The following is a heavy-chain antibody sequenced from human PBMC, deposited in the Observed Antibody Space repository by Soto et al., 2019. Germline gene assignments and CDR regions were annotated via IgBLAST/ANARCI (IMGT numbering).Heavy chain of an antibody. Sequence: ASVKVSCKASGYTFTSYAMHWVRQAPGQRLEWMGWINAGNGNTKYSQKFQGRVAITRDTSASTDYMELSRLRSEDTAVYYCATPTSRERGYDYYGMDVCGHVT. J-gene: IGHJ6*02. D-gene: IGHD1-1*01. CDR3: ATPTSRERGYDYYGMDV. CDR2: INAGNGNT. CDR1: GYTFTSYA. V-gene: IGHV1-3*01.